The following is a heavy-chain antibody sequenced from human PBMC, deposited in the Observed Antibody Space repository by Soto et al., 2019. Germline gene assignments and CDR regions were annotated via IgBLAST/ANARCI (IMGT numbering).Heavy chain of an antibody. Sequence: ASVKVSCKASGYTFTVYYMHWVRQAPGQGLEWMGWINPKSGGTMYPQKFQGRVTMTWDTSISTAYMAPTRLRSDDTAVYYCARDLAKGGGSAGFDYWGQGTLVTVSS. CDR3: ARDLAKGGGSAGFDY. CDR1: GYTFTVYY. D-gene: IGHD1-26*01. J-gene: IGHJ4*02. CDR2: INPKSGGT. V-gene: IGHV1-2*02.